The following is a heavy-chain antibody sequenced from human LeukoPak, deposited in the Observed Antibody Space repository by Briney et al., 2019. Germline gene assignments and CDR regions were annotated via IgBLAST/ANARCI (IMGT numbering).Heavy chain of an antibody. CDR3: ARRDSSAWYSNWFDP. D-gene: IGHD6-19*01. J-gene: IGHJ5*02. CDR1: GGSISSSNW. V-gene: IGHV4-4*02. CDR2: IYYSGST. Sequence: TTSETLSLTCAVSGGSISSSNWWSWVRQPPGKGLEWIGEIYYSGSTNYNPSLQSRVAVSVDPSKNQFSLRLTAVTAADTAVYFCARRDSSAWYSNWFDPWGQGTLVTVSP.